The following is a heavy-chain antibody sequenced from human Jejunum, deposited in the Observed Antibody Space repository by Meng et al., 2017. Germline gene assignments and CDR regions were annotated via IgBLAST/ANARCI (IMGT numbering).Heavy chain of an antibody. D-gene: IGHD5/OR15-5a*01. CDR3: ARVPLSGFDF. J-gene: IGHJ3*01. Sequence: SETLSLTCTVSGGSMTNYYWSWIRQTPGKGLEWLGYIYYGGNTNDNPSLKSRLTISLDTSKNQFSLSLSSVTAADTAEYYCARVPLSGFDFWGQGTLVTVSS. V-gene: IGHV4-59*01. CDR1: GGSMTNYY. CDR2: IYYGGNT.